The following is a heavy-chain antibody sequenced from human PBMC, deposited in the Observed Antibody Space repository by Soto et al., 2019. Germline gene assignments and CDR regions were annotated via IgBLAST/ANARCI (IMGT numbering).Heavy chain of an antibody. CDR2: IYYSGTS. J-gene: IGHJ4*02. D-gene: IGHD5-18*01. Sequence: QVQLLESGPGLVKPSQTLSLICNVSGASISSGGYYWSWIRQRPGGGLEWLGFIYYSGTSHYKPSLKSRATISVDTSKNQFSLKLISVTAADTAVYYCARTEWIQLWFDYWGQGALVTVS. V-gene: IGHV4-31*03. CDR1: GASISSGGYY. CDR3: ARTEWIQLWFDY.